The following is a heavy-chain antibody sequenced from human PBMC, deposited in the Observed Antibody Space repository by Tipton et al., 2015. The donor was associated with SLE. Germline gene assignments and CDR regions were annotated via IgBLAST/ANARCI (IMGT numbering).Heavy chain of an antibody. D-gene: IGHD6-19*01. CDR3: ARETEDTGWIHSIDYIYYYYYVDV. Sequence: PGLVKPSQTLSLTCAISGDSVSSNSAAWNWIRQSPSRGLEWLGRTYYMSKWYNDYAVSVKSRIIINPDTSKNQFSLKMRSVTAADTAVYYCARETEDTGWIHSIDYIYYYYYVDVWGQGPTVTVSS. J-gene: IGHJ6*03. V-gene: IGHV6-1*01. CDR1: GDSVSSNSAA. CDR2: TYYMSKWYN.